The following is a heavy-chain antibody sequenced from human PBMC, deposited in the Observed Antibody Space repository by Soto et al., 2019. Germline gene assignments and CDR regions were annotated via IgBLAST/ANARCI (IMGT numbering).Heavy chain of an antibody. CDR1: GGTFSSYA. J-gene: IGHJ4*02. CDR3: ASHTGIAVAQLGGHPTH. Sequence: SVKVSCKASGGTFSSYAISWVRQAPGQGLEWMGGVIPIFGTANYAQKFQGRVTITADESTSTAYMELSSLRSEDTAVYYCASHTGIAVAQLGGHPTHCGQGNLVTASS. CDR2: VIPIFGTA. D-gene: IGHD6-19*01. V-gene: IGHV1-69*13.